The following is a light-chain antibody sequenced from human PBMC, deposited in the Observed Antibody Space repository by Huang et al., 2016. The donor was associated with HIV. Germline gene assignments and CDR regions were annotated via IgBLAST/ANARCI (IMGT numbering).Light chain of an antibody. CDR2: GAF. CDR3: QQYNNWPRNT. CDR1: QSVSSN. J-gene: IGKJ2*01. V-gene: IGKV3-15*01. Sequence: EIVMTQSPVTLSVSPGERAALSCRASQSVSSNLAWYQQKPGQAPRLLIYGAFNRATGIPARCNGSGSGTDFTLTISSLQSEDFAVYYCQQYNNWPRNTFGQGTKLDIK.